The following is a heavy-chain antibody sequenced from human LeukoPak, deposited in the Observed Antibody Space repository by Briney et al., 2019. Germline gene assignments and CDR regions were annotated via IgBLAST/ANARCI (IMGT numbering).Heavy chain of an antibody. CDR3: AKDPVVAATLGIDY. V-gene: IGHV3-30*18. CDR1: GFTFSNYG. D-gene: IGHD2-15*01. CDR2: ISYDGSDK. Sequence: GRSLRLSCAASGFTFSNYGMHWVRQAPGKGLEWVALISYDGSDKYYAGSVKGRFTISRDNSKNTLYLQMNSLTAEDTAVYYCAKDPVVAATLGIDYWGQGTLVTVSS. J-gene: IGHJ4*02.